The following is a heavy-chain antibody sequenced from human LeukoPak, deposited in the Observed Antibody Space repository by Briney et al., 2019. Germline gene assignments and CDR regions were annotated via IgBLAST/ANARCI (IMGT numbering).Heavy chain of an antibody. D-gene: IGHD2-2*02. V-gene: IGHV4-34*08. J-gene: IGHJ6*02. CDR2: IHHNGTR. Sequence: GSLRLSCAASGFTFSTYEMNWDRQAPGKGLEWIGEIHHNGTRNYNPSLKSRVTISADTFKNHFSLIVTSLTAADTAVYYCAAAPILRGEGGEHYKYGMDVWGQGTTVIVSS. CDR3: AAAPILRGEGGEHYKYGMDV. CDR1: GFTFSTYE.